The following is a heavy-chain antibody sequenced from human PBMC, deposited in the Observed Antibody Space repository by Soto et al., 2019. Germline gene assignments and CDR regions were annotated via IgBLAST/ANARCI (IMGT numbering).Heavy chain of an antibody. J-gene: IGHJ4*02. Sequence: QVQLVQSGAEVKKPGSSVKVSCKASGGTFSSYAISWVRQAPGQGLEWMGGIIPIFGTANYAQKFQGRVTITADESTNTVYMELSSLRSEYTVVYYCAQGESANDFDYWGQGTLVIVCS. CDR1: GGTFSSYA. D-gene: IGHD3-16*01. CDR3: AQGESANDFDY. V-gene: IGHV1-69*12. CDR2: IIPIFGTA.